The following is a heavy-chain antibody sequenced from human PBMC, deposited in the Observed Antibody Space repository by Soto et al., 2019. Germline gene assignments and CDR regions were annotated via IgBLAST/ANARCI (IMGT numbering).Heavy chain of an antibody. D-gene: IGHD6-13*01. Sequence: QVQLQQWGAGLLKPSETLSLTCAVYGGSFSGYYWSWIRQPPGKGLEWIGEINHSGSTNYNPSLKSRVTISVDTSKNQFSLKLSSVTAADTAVYYCARGQGAAAGTRNWFDPWGQGTLVTVSS. CDR3: ARGQGAAAGTRNWFDP. CDR2: INHSGST. V-gene: IGHV4-34*01. CDR1: GGSFSGYY. J-gene: IGHJ5*02.